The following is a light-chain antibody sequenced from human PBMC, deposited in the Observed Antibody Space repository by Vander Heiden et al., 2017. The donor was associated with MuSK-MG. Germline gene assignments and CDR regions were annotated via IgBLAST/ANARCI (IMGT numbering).Light chain of an antibody. CDR1: QSVSSSY. CDR3: QQYGSSPQLT. J-gene: IGKJ4*01. CDR2: DAS. V-gene: IGKV3D-20*01. Sequence: EIVLTQSPATLSLSPGERATLSCRASQSVSSSYLAWYQQKPGLAPRLLIYDASSGYGTDFTLTISRRQPEDFAVYYCQQYGSSPQLTFGGGTKVEIK.